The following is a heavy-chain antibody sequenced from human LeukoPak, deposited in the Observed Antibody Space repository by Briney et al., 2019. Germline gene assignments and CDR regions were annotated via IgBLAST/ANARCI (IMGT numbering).Heavy chain of an antibody. J-gene: IGHJ6*02. CDR3: ARSDV. CDR2: ISYDGSNK. Sequence: PGGSLRLSCAASGFTFSSYGMPWVRQAPGKGLEWVAVISYDGSNKYYADSVKGRFTISRDNAKNSLYLQMNSLRAEDTAVYYCARSDVWGQGTTVTVSS. V-gene: IGHV3-30*03. CDR1: GFTFSSYG.